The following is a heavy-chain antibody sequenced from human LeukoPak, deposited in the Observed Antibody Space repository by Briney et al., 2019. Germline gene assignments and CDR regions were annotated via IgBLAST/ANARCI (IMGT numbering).Heavy chain of an antibody. J-gene: IGHJ4*02. CDR1: GYTFSIYN. Sequence: ASVKVSCKASGYTFSIYNMHWVRQAPGQGLEWMGIINPSGGTSYAQKLQGRITMTRDTSTSTLLMELSSLRSEDTAVYYCARDRGYSGSYYDYWGQGTLVTVSS. CDR3: ARDRGYSGSYYDY. CDR2: INPSGGT. V-gene: IGHV1-46*01. D-gene: IGHD1-26*01.